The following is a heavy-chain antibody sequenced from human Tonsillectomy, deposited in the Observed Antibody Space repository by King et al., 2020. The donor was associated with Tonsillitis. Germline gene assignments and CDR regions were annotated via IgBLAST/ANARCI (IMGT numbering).Heavy chain of an antibody. D-gene: IGHD6-19*01. CDR2: IYYSGST. CDR1: GGSISSYY. CDR3: ARQGSYSSGWYSDY. Sequence: VQLQESGPGLVKPSETLSLTCTVSGGSISSYYWSWIRQPPGKGLEWIGYIYYSGSTNYNPSLKSRVTISVDTSKNQFSLKLSSVTAADTAVYYCARQGSYSSGWYSDYWGQGTLVTVSS. V-gene: IGHV4-59*08. J-gene: IGHJ4*02.